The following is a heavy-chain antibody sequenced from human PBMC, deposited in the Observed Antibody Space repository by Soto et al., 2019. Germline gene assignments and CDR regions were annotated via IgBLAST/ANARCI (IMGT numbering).Heavy chain of an antibody. CDR2: IFFTGSA. CDR3: ARDGHGMDV. J-gene: IGHJ6*02. CDR1: GGSVSTGSYD. V-gene: IGHV4-61*01. Sequence: NPSETLSLTCTVSGGSVSTGSYDWSWIRQPPGKGLEWIGKIFFTGSAHYNPSLRNRVTMSVDTSKDQFSLTLTSVTAADMAVYYCARDGHGMDVWGQGTTVTVSS.